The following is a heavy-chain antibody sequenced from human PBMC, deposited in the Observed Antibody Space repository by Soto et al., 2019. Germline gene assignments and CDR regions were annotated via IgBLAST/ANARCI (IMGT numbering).Heavy chain of an antibody. D-gene: IGHD3-9*01. CDR2: IYWDDDK. Sequence: QITLKESGPTLVKPTQTLTLTCTFSGFALSTSGVGVGWIRQPPGKALEWLALIYWDDDKRYSPSLKSRRTLTKDTSKNQVVLTMPNMDPADTATYYCAQFGYDILTGPTNCQHRGQGTRVTVSS. CDR3: AQFGYDILTGPTNCQH. J-gene: IGHJ1*01. CDR1: GFALSTSGVG. V-gene: IGHV2-5*02.